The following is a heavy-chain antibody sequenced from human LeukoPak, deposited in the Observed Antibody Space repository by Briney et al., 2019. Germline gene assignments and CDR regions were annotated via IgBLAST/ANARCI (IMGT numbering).Heavy chain of an antibody. CDR3: ARDLEEYYYWSGRSGGIEV. J-gene: IGHJ6*02. D-gene: IGHD3-10*01. V-gene: IGHV3-33*01. Sequence: GRSLRLSCAASGFTFSSHGMHWVRQAPGKGLEWVAVIWYDGSNKYYADSVKGRFTISRDNSKNTLYLQMNSLRAEDTAVYYWARDLEEYYYWSGRSGGIEVWGQGTTVTVSS. CDR2: IWYDGSNK. CDR1: GFTFSSHG.